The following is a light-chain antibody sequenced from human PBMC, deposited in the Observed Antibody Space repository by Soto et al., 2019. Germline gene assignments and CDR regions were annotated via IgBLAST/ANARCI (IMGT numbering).Light chain of an antibody. J-gene: IGLJ2*01. CDR1: SSDVGGYDY. V-gene: IGLV2-8*01. Sequence: QSALTQPPSASGSPGQSVTISCTGTSSDVGGYDYVSWYQQHPGKAPKLIIYEVTERPSGVPDRFSGSKSGNTASLTVSGLQSDDEADYYCSSYTSSSPVVFGGGTKLTVL. CDR3: SSYTSSSPVV. CDR2: EVT.